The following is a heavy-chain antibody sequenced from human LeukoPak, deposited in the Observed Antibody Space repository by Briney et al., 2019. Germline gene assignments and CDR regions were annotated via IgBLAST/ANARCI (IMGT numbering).Heavy chain of an antibody. CDR2: INHSGST. CDR3: ANSWYYYDSSGLPKADAFDR. D-gene: IGHD3-22*01. V-gene: IGHV4-34*01. CDR1: GGSFSGYY. J-gene: IGHJ3*01. Sequence: SETLSLTCAVYGGSFSGYYWSWIRQPPGKGLEWIGEINHSGSTNYNPSLESRVTISIDTSKNQFSLKLNSMSAADTAVYYCANSWYYYDSSGLPKADAFDRWGQGTLVTVSS.